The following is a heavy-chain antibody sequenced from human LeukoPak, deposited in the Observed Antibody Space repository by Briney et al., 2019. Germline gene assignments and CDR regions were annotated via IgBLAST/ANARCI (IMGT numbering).Heavy chain of an antibody. CDR3: ARWYCTNGVCYLDY. Sequence: GGSLRLSCAASGFTFSSYAKRWVRQAPGKGLEWVAVISYDGSNKYYADSVKGRFTISRDNSKNTLYLQMNSLRAEDTAVYYCARWYCTNGVCYLDYWGQGTLVTVSS. D-gene: IGHD2-8*01. CDR2: ISYDGSNK. CDR1: GFTFSSYA. J-gene: IGHJ4*02. V-gene: IGHV3-30-3*01.